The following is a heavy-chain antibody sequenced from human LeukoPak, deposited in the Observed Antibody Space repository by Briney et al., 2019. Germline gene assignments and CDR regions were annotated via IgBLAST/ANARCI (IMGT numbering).Heavy chain of an antibody. Sequence: PGGSLRLSCAASGFTVSSNYMSWVRQAPGKGLEWVSVIYSGGSTYYTDSVKGRFTISRDNSKNTLCLQMNSLRAEDTAVYYCARDSWQLAVIDYWGQGTLVTVSS. CDR3: ARDSWQLAVIDY. CDR1: GFTVSSNY. J-gene: IGHJ4*02. D-gene: IGHD6-6*01. V-gene: IGHV3-66*01. CDR2: IYSGGST.